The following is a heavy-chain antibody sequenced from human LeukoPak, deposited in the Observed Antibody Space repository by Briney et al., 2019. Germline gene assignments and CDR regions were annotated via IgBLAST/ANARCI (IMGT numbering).Heavy chain of an antibody. V-gene: IGHV4-4*02. CDR3: ARARGGMDV. Sequence: SETLSLTCAVSGGSISSSNWWSWVRQPPGKGLEWIGEIYHSGSTNYNPSLKSRVTISIDTSKNQFSLKLNYVTAADTAVYYCARARGGMDVWGQGTTVTVSS. J-gene: IGHJ6*02. CDR2: IYHSGST. CDR1: GGSISSSNW.